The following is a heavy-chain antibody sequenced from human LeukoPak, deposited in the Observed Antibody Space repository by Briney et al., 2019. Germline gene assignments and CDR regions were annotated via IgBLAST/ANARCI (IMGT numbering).Heavy chain of an antibody. CDR1: GFTFSGSA. Sequence: GGSLRLSCAASGFTFSGSAMHWVRQASGKGLEWVGRIRSKANSYATAYAASVKGSFTISRDDSKNTAYLQMNSLKTEDTAVYYCTRLLTMKDYWGQGTLVTVSS. J-gene: IGHJ4*02. CDR2: IRSKANSYAT. CDR3: TRLLTMKDY. D-gene: IGHD3-22*01. V-gene: IGHV3-73*01.